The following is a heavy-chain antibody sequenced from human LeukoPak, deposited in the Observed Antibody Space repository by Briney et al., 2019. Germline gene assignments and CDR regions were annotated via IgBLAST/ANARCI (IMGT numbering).Heavy chain of an antibody. D-gene: IGHD6-6*01. CDR1: GFSFSDYA. J-gene: IGHJ5*02. Sequence: GGSLRLSCVASGFSFSDYAMSWVRQSPGQGLQWVSVINDRSNFKVYADSVRGRFIISRDNSKNTLYLQMNSLRAEDTAVYYCARDASSSGWFDPWGQGTLVTVSS. V-gene: IGHV3-23*01. CDR3: ARDASSSGWFDP. CDR2: INDRSNFK.